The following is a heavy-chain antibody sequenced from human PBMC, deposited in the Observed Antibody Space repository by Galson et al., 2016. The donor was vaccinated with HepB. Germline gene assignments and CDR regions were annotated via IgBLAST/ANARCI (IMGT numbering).Heavy chain of an antibody. CDR3: ARGGNYGYT. V-gene: IGHV3-53*01. CDR1: GFTVSNNF. J-gene: IGHJ4*02. CDR2: IYSGGGT. Sequence: SLRLSCAAAGFTVSNNFMRWVRQAPGKGLEWVSLIYSGGGTHYVDSVKGRFIISRDNSKNTLYLQMNSLRVEDTAVYYCARGGNYGYTWGLGTLLTVSS. D-gene: IGHD1-7*01.